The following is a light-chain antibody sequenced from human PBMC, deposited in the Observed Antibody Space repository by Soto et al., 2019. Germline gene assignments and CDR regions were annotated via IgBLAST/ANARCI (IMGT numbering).Light chain of an antibody. V-gene: IGLV2-8*01. CDR3: SSYAGNNKYV. CDR1: SSDVGGYNY. CDR2: AVS. Sequence: QSVLTQPPSASGSPGQSVTISCTGTSSDVGGYNYVSWYQQRPGKAPKLMIYAVSKRPSGVPDRFSGAKSGNTASLTVSGLQAEDEADYYCSSYAGNNKYVFGTGTKLTVL. J-gene: IGLJ1*01.